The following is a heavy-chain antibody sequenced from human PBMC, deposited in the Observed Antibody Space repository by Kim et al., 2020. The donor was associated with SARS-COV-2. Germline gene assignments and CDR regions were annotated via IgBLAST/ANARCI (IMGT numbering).Heavy chain of an antibody. Sequence: YAQKCTSRVTVTAEQSTSTAYMELSSLRSEDTAVYYCARQQSAACVPLDYWGQGTLVTVSS. V-gene: IGHV1-69*01. D-gene: IGHD6-13*01. J-gene: IGHJ4*02. CDR3: ARQQSAACVPLDY.